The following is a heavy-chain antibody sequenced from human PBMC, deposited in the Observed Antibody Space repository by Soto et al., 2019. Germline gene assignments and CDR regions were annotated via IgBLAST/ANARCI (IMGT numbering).Heavy chain of an antibody. CDR3: ARRSSGSYFDY. CDR2: ISGSGGST. J-gene: IGHJ4*02. D-gene: IGHD6-19*01. CDR1: GFTFSNYA. Sequence: EVQLLESGGGLVQPGGSLRLSCAASGFTFSNYAMNWVRQAPGKGLEWVSVISGSGGSTYYADSVKGRFTISRDNSKNAMSLQMNSLSGGDSAVYDCARRSSGSYFDYWGQGALVTVSS. V-gene: IGHV3-23*01.